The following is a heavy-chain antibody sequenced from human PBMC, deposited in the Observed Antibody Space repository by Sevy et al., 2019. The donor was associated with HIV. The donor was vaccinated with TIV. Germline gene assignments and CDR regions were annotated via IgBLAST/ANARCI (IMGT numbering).Heavy chain of an antibody. V-gene: IGHV3-21*01. CDR3: ARGLFSGGNAVYGY. Sequence: GGSLRLSCAASGFTFSSYAMNWVRQAPGKGLEWVSSINAIGSNIYYADSVKGRFTISRDNAENSQYLQMKSVGAEDTAVYYCARGLFSGGNAVYGYWGQGTLVTVSS. CDR2: INAIGSNI. J-gene: IGHJ4*02. CDR1: GFTFSSYA. D-gene: IGHD2-15*01.